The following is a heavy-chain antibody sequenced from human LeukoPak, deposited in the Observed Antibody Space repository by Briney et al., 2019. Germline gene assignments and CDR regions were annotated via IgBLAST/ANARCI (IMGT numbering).Heavy chain of an antibody. Sequence: ASVKVSCTASGYTFTIYGISWVRQAPGQGREGMGWISAYNGKTNYAQKLQGRVTMTTDTSTSTAYMELRSLRSDDTAVYYCAREDTAMDWGAFDYWGQGTLVTVSS. D-gene: IGHD5-18*01. CDR1: GYTFTIYG. CDR3: AREDTAMDWGAFDY. CDR2: ISAYNGKT. V-gene: IGHV1-18*01. J-gene: IGHJ4*02.